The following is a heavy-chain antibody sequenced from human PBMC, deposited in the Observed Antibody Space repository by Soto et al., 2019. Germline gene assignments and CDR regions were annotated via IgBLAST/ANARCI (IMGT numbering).Heavy chain of an antibody. CDR3: ATDPEVRGALDY. CDR2: FDPEDGET. D-gene: IGHD3-10*01. CDR1: GYTLTELS. Sequence: ASVKVSCKVSGYTLTELSMHWVRQAPGKGLEWMGGFDPEDGETIYAQKFQGRVTMTEDTSTDTAYMELSSLRSEDTAVYYCATDPEVRGALDYWGQGTLVTVSS. J-gene: IGHJ4*02. V-gene: IGHV1-24*01.